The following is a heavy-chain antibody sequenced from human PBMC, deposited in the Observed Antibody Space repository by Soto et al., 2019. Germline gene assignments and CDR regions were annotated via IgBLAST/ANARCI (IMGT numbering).Heavy chain of an antibody. CDR1: GVTVSSNN. J-gene: IGHJ4*02. CDR2: IYSGGST. Sequence: VQLVESGGGLVQPGGSLRLSCAASGVTVSSNNMSWVRQGPGKGLEWVAVIYSGGSTYYADSGKARFTISRDKSKNTLFLQRNSLRAEDTAVYYCARGYNSGWYEDWGQGTLVTVSS. D-gene: IGHD6-19*01. CDR3: ARGYNSGWYED. V-gene: IGHV3-66*01.